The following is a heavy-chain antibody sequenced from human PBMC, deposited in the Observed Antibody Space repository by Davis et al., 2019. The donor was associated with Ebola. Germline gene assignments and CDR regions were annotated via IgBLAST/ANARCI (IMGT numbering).Heavy chain of an antibody. D-gene: IGHD5-24*01. CDR3: AAIPPVEGSYYYGMDV. J-gene: IGHJ6*02. CDR1: GGTFSSYA. CDR2: INPSGGST. Sequence: ASVKVSCKASGGTFSSYAISWVRQAPGQGLEWMGIINPSGGSTSYAQKFQGRVTMTRDTSTSTVYMELSSLRSEDTAVYYCAAIPPVEGSYYYGMDVWGQGTTVTVSS. V-gene: IGHV1-46*01.